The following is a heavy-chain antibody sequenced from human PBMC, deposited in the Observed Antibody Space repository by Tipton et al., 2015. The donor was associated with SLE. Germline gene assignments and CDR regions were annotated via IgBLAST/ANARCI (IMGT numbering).Heavy chain of an antibody. Sequence: TLSLTCTVSGASISSYSWSWIRQPPGKGLEWIGYIYYSGSTNYNPSLKSRVTISVDTSKKQFSLKLSSVTAADTAVYYCTRDRGGTGWPEYYFDYWGQGALVTVSS. CDR1: GASISSYS. CDR3: TRDRGGTGWPEYYFDY. D-gene: IGHD6-19*01. J-gene: IGHJ4*02. V-gene: IGHV4-59*01. CDR2: IYYSGST.